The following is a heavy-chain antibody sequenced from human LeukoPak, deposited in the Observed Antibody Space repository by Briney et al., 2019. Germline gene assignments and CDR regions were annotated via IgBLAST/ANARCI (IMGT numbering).Heavy chain of an antibody. CDR1: GYTFTSYG. CDR3: ARSGGVGATILAFDI. CDR2: ISAYNGNT. Sequence: ASVKVSFKASGYTFTSYGISWVRQAPGQGLEWMGWISAYNGNTNYVQKVQGRVTMTTDTSTSTAYMELRSLRSDDTAVYYCARSGGVGATILAFDIWGQGTMVTVSS. D-gene: IGHD1-26*01. V-gene: IGHV1-18*01. J-gene: IGHJ3*02.